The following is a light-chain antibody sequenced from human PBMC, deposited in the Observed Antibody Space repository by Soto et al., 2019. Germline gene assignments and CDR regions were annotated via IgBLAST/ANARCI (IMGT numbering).Light chain of an antibody. Sequence: AILLTQSPSSLSASVGDRVTITCRASQGISSALAWYQQKPGKAPKLLIYDASSLESGVPSRFSGSGSGTDFTLTSSGLQPEDFATYYCQQFNSYPGYTFGQGTKLEIK. CDR2: DAS. J-gene: IGKJ2*01. CDR1: QGISSA. V-gene: IGKV1-13*02. CDR3: QQFNSYPGYT.